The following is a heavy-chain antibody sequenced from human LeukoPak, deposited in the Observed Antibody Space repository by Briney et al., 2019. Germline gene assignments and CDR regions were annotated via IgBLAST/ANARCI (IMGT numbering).Heavy chain of an antibody. CDR2: ILRYGSEK. CDR1: GFTFSIYS. D-gene: IGHD3-3*01. Sequence: PGGSLRLSCAASGFTFSIYSMNWVRQAPGEGLEWVANILRYGSEKYYLDSVKGRFTISRDNAQSSVYLQMNSLRAEDTAVYYCARQIRIFGVVIHYYYGMDVWGQGTTVTVSS. J-gene: IGHJ6*02. V-gene: IGHV3-7*02. CDR3: ARQIRIFGVVIHYYYGMDV.